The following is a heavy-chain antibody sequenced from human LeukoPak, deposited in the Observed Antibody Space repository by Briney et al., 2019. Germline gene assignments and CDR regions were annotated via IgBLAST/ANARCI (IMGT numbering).Heavy chain of an antibody. CDR3: ARVNDYGEHGGFSTRNWFNP. Sequence: GASVKVSCKASGYTFTSCGISWVRQAPGQGLEWMGWISAYNGNTNYAQKLQGRVTMTTDTSTSTAYMELRSLRSDDTAVYYCARVNDYGEHGGFSTRNWFNPWGQGTLVTVSS. CDR1: GYTFTSCG. D-gene: IGHD4-17*01. J-gene: IGHJ5*02. V-gene: IGHV1-18*01. CDR2: ISAYNGNT.